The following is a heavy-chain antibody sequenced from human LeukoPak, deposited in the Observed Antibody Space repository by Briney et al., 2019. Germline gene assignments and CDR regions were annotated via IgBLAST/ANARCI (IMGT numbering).Heavy chain of an antibody. CDR1: GYSLTSYW. CDR2: IYPGDSDT. D-gene: IGHD6-13*01. J-gene: IGHJ4*02. Sequence: KPGESLKISCETSGYSLTSYWIGWVRQMPGQGLEWMGIIYPGDSDTRYSPSFQGQVTISADKSISTAYLQWSSLKASDTAMYYCARHTIAAAATDYWGQGTLVTVPS. V-gene: IGHV5-51*01. CDR3: ARHTIAAAATDY.